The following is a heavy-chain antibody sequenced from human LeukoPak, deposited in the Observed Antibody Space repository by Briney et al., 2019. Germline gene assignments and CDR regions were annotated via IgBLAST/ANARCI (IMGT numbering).Heavy chain of an antibody. CDR2: ISYDGSYK. CDR1: EFTFSTYG. J-gene: IGHJ4*02. CDR3: ARSRAWPDY. V-gene: IGHV3-30*03. Sequence: PGGSLRLSCAASEFTFSTYGMHWVRQAPGKGLEWVAVISYDGSYKFYADSVKGRFTISRDNAKNTLYLQMNSLRAEDTAVYYCARSRAWPDYWGQGTLVTVSS.